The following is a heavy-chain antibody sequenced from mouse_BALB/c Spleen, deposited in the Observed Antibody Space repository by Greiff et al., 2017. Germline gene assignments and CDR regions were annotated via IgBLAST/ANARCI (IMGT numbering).Heavy chain of an antibody. CDR1: GYSITSGYY. V-gene: IGHV3-6*02. J-gene: IGHJ4*01. CDR3: AGGKEGLYYAMDY. Sequence: EVHLVESGPGLVKPSQSLSLTCSVTGYSITSGYYWNWIRQFPGNKLEWMGYISYDGSNNYNPSLKNRISITRDTSKNQFFLKLNSVTTEDTATYYCAGGKEGLYYAMDYWGQGTSVTVSS. CDR2: ISYDGSN. D-gene: IGHD1-3*01.